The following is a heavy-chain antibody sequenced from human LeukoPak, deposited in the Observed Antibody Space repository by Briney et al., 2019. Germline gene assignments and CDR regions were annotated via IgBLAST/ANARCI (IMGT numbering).Heavy chain of an antibody. J-gene: IGHJ4*02. CDR3: AKDLGYCSGGSCYSEGY. D-gene: IGHD2-15*01. V-gene: IGHV3-23*01. CDR1: GFTLSSYE. CDR2: IDYSGGST. Sequence: PGGSLRLSCTASGFTLSSYEMSWIRQAPGKGLEWVSSIDYSGGSTYYADSVKGRFTISRDNSKNSLYLQMNSLRAEDTAVYYCAKDLGYCSGGSCYSEGYWGQGTLVTVSS.